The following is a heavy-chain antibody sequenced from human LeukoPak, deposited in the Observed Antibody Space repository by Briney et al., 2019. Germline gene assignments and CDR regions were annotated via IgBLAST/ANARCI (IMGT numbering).Heavy chain of an antibody. CDR3: AKGSGGSGSYFDY. V-gene: IGHV3-23*01. CDR1: GITLSNYG. Sequence: PGGSLRLSCAVSGITLSNYGMSWVRQAPGKGLEWVAGINGSGGGTNYADSVKGRFTISRDNPKNTLYLQMNSLRAEDTAVYYCAKGSGGSGSYFDYWGQGTLVTVSS. D-gene: IGHD3-10*01. CDR2: INGSGGGT. J-gene: IGHJ4*02.